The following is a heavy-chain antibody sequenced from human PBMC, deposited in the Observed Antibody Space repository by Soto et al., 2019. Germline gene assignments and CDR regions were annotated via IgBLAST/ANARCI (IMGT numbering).Heavy chain of an antibody. CDR3: AREQEGVVVTATFDY. Sequence: EVQLVESGGGLVQPGGSLRLSCAASGFTFSNYWMSWVRQAPGKGLEWVATIKQDGSDKYYVDSVKGRFTISRDNAKNSLYLQMSSLRAEDTAVYYCAREQEGVVVTATFDYWGQGTLVTVSS. D-gene: IGHD2-21*02. J-gene: IGHJ4*02. V-gene: IGHV3-7*01. CDR1: GFTFSNYW. CDR2: IKQDGSDK.